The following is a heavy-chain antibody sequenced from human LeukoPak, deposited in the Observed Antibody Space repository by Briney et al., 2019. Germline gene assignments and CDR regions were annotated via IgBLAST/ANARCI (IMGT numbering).Heavy chain of an antibody. CDR2: IYYSGST. CDR1: GGSISSSNYY. Sequence: SETLSLTCTVSGGSISSSNYYWGWIRQPPGKGLEWIGNIYYSGSTYYNPSLKSRVTISVDTSKNQFSLKLSSVTAADTAVYYCARTEGLSITSYYFDYWGQGTLVTVSS. D-gene: IGHD3-10*01. J-gene: IGHJ4*02. CDR3: ARTEGLSITSYYFDY. V-gene: IGHV4-39*07.